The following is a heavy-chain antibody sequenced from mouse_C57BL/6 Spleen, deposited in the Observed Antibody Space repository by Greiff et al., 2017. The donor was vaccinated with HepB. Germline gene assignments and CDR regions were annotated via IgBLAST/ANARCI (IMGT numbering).Heavy chain of an antibody. V-gene: IGHV1-82*01. CDR2: IYPGDGDT. Sequence: QVQLQQSGPELVKPGASVKISCKASGYAFSSSWMNWVKQRPGKGLEWIGRIYPGDGDTNYNGKFKGKATLTADKSSSAAYMKLSSLTSEDSAVYVCARRGTTGVAPYWCFDDWGKGTTVTVSS. D-gene: IGHD1-1*01. J-gene: IGHJ1*03. CDR1: GYAFSSSW. CDR3: ARRGTTGVAPYWCFDD.